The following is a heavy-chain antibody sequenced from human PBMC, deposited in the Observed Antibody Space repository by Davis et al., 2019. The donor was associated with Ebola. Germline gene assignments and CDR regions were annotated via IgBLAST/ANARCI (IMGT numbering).Heavy chain of an antibody. J-gene: IGHJ4*02. D-gene: IGHD5-18*01. CDR1: GGSISSYY. V-gene: IGHV4-59*01. CDR3: ARVGGYSYGLDY. CDR2: IYYSGST. Sequence: SETLSLTCTVAGGSISSYYWSWIRQPPGKGLEWIGYIYYSGSTNYNPSLKSRVTISVDPSKNQFSLKLSSVTAADTAVYYCARVGGYSYGLDYWGQGTLVTVSS.